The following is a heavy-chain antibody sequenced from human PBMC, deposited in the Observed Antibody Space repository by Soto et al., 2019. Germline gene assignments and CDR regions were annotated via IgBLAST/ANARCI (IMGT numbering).Heavy chain of an antibody. CDR2: INHSGST. Sequence: SETLSLTCAVYGGSLSGYYWSWIRQPPGKGLEWIGEINHSGSTNYNPSLKSRVTISVDTSKNQCSLKLSSVTAADTAVYYCARGRRAARREFDYWGQGTLVTVSS. CDR1: GGSLSGYY. D-gene: IGHD6-6*01. J-gene: IGHJ4*02. CDR3: ARGRRAARREFDY. V-gene: IGHV4-34*01.